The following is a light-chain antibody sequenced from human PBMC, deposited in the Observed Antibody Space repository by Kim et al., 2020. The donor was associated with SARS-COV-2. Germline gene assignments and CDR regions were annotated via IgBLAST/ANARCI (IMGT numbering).Light chain of an antibody. Sequence: SPGKRAALSCRASQSVSSSYVAWYQQKPGQAPRLRIYGASSRATGIPDRFSGSGSGTDFTLTISRLEPEDFAVYYCQQYGSSPRTFGQGTKVDIK. V-gene: IGKV3-20*01. J-gene: IGKJ1*01. CDR3: QQYGSSPRT. CDR2: GAS. CDR1: QSVSSSY.